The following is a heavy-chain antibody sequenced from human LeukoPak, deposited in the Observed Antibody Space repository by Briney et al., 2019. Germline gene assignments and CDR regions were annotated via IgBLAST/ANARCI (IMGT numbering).Heavy chain of an antibody. CDR3: ARGRRILVGDTNAGDFFDF. CDR1: GYTFTGYY. Sequence: ASVKVSCKASGYTFTGYYMHWVRQAPGQGLEWMGWVNPDSGGTFYAQEFQGRVTMTRDTSISTASIQLSRLRSDDTAVYYCARGRRILVGDTNAGDFFDFWGQGTLVTVSS. CDR2: VNPDSGGT. V-gene: IGHV1-2*02. J-gene: IGHJ4*02. D-gene: IGHD1-26*01.